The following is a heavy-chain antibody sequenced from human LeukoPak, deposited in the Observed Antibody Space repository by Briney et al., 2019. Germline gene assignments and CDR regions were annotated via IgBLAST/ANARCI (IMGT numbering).Heavy chain of an antibody. Sequence: SETLSLTCTVSGGSISSYYWSWIRQPPGKGLEWIGHIYTSGSTNYNPSLKSRVTISVDTSKNQFSLKLSSVTAADTAVYYCARQGSLYNWFDPWGQGTLVTVSS. D-gene: IGHD1-26*01. CDR2: IYTSGST. CDR1: GGSISSYY. J-gene: IGHJ5*02. V-gene: IGHV4-4*09. CDR3: ARQGSLYNWFDP.